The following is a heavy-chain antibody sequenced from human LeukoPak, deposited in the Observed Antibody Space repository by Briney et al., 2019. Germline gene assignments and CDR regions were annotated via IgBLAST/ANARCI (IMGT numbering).Heavy chain of an antibody. Sequence: PGGSLRLSCAASGFTVSDSFMTWVRQAPGKGLEWVSVIYVSGSTYYADSVKGRFTISRDNSKNTLYLQMNSLRAEDTAVYYCARVDDLDAFDIWGQGTMVTVSS. CDR2: IYVSGST. D-gene: IGHD2-2*03. CDR1: GFTVSDSF. CDR3: ARVDDLDAFDI. J-gene: IGHJ3*02. V-gene: IGHV3-66*03.